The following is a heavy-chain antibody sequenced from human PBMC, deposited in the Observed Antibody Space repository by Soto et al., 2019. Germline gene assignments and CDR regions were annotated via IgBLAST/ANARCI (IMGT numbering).Heavy chain of an antibody. D-gene: IGHD3-10*01. Sequence: QVQLQESGPGLVKPSETLSLTCTVSGGSITNYYCSWFRQPPGKGLEWIGYINYDGYSAYNLSLKRRVTLSMDASKPQFSLMLVSVTATDTAVYYCARHGFGPLHGLVDVWGPGTTVIVSS. J-gene: IGHJ6*02. CDR2: INYDGYS. V-gene: IGHV4-59*08. CDR3: ARHGFGPLHGLVDV. CDR1: GGSITNYY.